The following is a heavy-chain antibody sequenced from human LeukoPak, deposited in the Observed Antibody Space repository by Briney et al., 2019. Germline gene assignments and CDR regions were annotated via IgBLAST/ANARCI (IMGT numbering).Heavy chain of an antibody. D-gene: IGHD3-3*01. CDR2: TYYRSKWYN. CDR1: GDSVSSNGAA. CDR3: AREVRFLEWLLFYFDL. Sequence: SQTLSLTCAISGDSVSSNGAAWNWIRQSPSRGLEWLGRTYYRSKWYNDYAISVKSRITINADTSKNQVSLQLNSVTPEDTAVYYCAREVRFLEWLLFYFDLWGQGTLVTVSS. J-gene: IGHJ4*02. V-gene: IGHV6-1*01.